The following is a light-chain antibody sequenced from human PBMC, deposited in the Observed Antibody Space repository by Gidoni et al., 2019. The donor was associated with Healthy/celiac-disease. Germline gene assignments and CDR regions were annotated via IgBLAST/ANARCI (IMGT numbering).Light chain of an antibody. V-gene: IGKV1-33*01. Sequence: DIQMTPSPYSLSASVGDRVPITCQASQDISNYLNWYQQKPGKAPKLLIYDASNLETGVPSRFSGSGSGTDFTFTISSLQPEDIATYYCQQYDNLPFTFGPGTKVEIK. CDR2: DAS. J-gene: IGKJ3*01. CDR1: QDISNY. CDR3: QQYDNLPFT.